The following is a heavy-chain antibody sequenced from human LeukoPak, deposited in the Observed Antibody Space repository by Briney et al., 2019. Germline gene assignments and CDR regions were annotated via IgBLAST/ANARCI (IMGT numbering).Heavy chain of an antibody. CDR2: IYYSGST. D-gene: IGHD4-11*01. CDR3: ARGPTVTGWFDP. CDR1: GGSISSSSYY. V-gene: IGHV4-39*07. Sequence: SETLSLTCTVSGGSISSSSYYWGWIRQPPGKGLEWIGSIYYSGSTYYNPSLKSRVTISVDTSKNQFSLELSSVTAADTAVYYCARGPTVTGWFDPWGQGTLVTVSS. J-gene: IGHJ5*02.